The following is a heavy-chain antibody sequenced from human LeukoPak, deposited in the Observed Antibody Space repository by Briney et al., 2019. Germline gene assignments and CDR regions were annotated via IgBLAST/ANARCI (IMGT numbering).Heavy chain of an antibody. CDR1: GYIFINYW. J-gene: IGHJ3*01. V-gene: IGHV1-46*01. D-gene: IGHD3-22*01. CDR2: INPTGGNT. Sequence: EASVKVSCKASGYIFINYWMYWVRQAPGQGLEWMGLINPTGGNTNFAQNFQGRVTMTRDMSTSTVYMELRRLRSEDTAVYYCARGPHLRTYDSSSPAALDFSGQGTMVTVSS. CDR3: ARGPHLRTYDSSSPAALDF.